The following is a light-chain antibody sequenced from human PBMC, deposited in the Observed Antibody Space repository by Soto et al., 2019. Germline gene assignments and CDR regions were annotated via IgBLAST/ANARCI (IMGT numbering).Light chain of an antibody. CDR1: QSVSSSY. V-gene: IGKV3-20*01. J-gene: IGKJ1*01. Sequence: EIVLTQSPGTLSLSPGERATLSCRASQSVSSSYLAWYQQKPGQAPRLLIYGASSRATGIPDRFSGSGSGTDFTLTISRLEPEDFAVYYCQQYGSSTWTCGQGPKVHI. CDR2: GAS. CDR3: QQYGSSTWT.